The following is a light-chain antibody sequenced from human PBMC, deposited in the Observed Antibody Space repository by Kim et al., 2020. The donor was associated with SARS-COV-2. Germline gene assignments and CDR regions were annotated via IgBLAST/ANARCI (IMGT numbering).Light chain of an antibody. J-gene: IGLJ1*01. Sequence: SVSPGQTARITCSGDKLGDKYACWYQQKPGQSPVLVIYQDSKRPSGIPERFSGSNSGNTATLTISGTQAMDEADYYCQAWDSSSGVFGTGTKVTVL. V-gene: IGLV3-1*01. CDR3: QAWDSSSGV. CDR1: KLGDKY. CDR2: QDS.